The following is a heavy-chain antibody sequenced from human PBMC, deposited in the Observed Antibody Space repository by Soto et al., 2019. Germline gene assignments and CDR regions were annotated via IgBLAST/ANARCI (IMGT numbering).Heavy chain of an antibody. CDR2: IIPIFGTA. CDR3: ARDRIAVAGERGNFDY. CDR1: GGTFSSYA. V-gene: IGHV1-69*13. J-gene: IGHJ4*02. Sequence: SVKVSCKAFGGTFSSYAISWVRQAPGQGLEWMGGIIPIFGTANYAQKFQGRVTITADESTSTAYMELSSLRSEDTAVYYCARDRIAVAGERGNFDYWSQGTLVTVSS. D-gene: IGHD6-19*01.